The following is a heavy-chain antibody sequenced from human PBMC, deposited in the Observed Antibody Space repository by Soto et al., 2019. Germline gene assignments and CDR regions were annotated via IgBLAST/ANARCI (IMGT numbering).Heavy chain of an antibody. V-gene: IGHV3-7*01. CDR1: GFTFSSYW. J-gene: IGHJ4*02. D-gene: IGHD2-15*01. CDR3: ARAGPIAEMGY. CDR2: IKQDGSEK. Sequence: GGSLRLSCAASGFTFSSYWMSWVRQAPGKGLEWVANIKQDGSEKYYVDSVKGRFTISRDNAKNPLYPQMNSLRAEDTAVYYCARAGPIAEMGYWGQGTLVTVSS.